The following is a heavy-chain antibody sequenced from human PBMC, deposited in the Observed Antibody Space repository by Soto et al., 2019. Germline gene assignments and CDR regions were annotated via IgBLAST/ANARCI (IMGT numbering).Heavy chain of an antibody. D-gene: IGHD3-3*01. CDR1: GFTFSSYA. CDR2: ISSNGGST. V-gene: IGHV3-64D*06. J-gene: IGHJ6*02. CDR3: VKDGGLRFLEWLLSLDV. Sequence: PGGSLRLSCSAAGFTFSSYAMHWVRQVPGKGLEYVSAISSNGGSTYYADFVKGRFTLSRDNSKNTLYLQMSSLRAEDAAVYYCVKDGGLRFLEWLLSLDVWGQGTTVTVSS.